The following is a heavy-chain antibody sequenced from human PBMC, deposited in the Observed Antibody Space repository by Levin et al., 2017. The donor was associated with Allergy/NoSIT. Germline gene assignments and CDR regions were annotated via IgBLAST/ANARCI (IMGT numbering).Heavy chain of an antibody. J-gene: IGHJ4*02. V-gene: IGHV3-15*01. D-gene: IGHD6-13*01. Sequence: SCAASGFTFSNAWMSWVRQAPGKGLEWVGRIKSKTDGGTTDYAAPVKGRFTISRDDSKNTLYLQMNSLKTEDTAVYYCTGPSSWYDAYWGQGTLVTVSS. CDR2: IKSKTDGGTT. CDR3: TGPSSWYDAY. CDR1: GFTFSNAW.